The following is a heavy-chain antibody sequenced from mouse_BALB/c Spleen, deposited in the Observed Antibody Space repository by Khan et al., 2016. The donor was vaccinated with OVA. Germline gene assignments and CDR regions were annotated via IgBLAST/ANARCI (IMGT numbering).Heavy chain of an antibody. Sequence: VQLQESGAELAKPGASVKMSCKASGYTFTNYWMHWVKQRPGQGLEWIGYIDPTTGYTEYNQKFKDKATLTADKSSSTAYMQLSSLTSEDSAIYYCASHDSTYTWFGYWGQGTLVTVSA. V-gene: IGHV1-7*01. J-gene: IGHJ3*01. CDR1: GYTFTNYW. CDR2: IDPTTGYT. CDR3: ASHDSTYTWFGY. D-gene: IGHD1-1*01.